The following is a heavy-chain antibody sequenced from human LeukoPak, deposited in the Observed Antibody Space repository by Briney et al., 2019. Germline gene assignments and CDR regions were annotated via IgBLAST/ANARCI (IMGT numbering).Heavy chain of an antibody. Sequence: GGSLRLSCAASGFTFSSYSMNWVRQAPGKGLEWVSSTSSSSSNIYYAAPVKGRFTISRDNAKNSLYLPMDLLRAEDTAVYYCVRDRGYSSGWYYFDYWGQGALVTVSS. CDR1: GFTFSSYS. CDR2: TSSSSSNI. V-gene: IGHV3-21*01. D-gene: IGHD6-19*01. CDR3: VRDRGYSSGWYYFDY. J-gene: IGHJ4*02.